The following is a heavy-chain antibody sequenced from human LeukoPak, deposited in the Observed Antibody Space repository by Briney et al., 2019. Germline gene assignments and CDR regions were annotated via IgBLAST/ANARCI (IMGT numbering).Heavy chain of an antibody. D-gene: IGHD3-3*01. CDR3: ARANYDSWSGSKYYFDY. CDR1: GGSVSSGSYY. V-gene: IGHV4-61*01. Sequence: SETLSLTCTVSGGSVSSGSYYWSWIRQPPGKGREWIGYIYYSGSTNYNPSLKSRVTISVDTSKNQFSLKLSSVTAADTAVYYCARANYDSWSGSKYYFDYWGQGTLVTVSS. J-gene: IGHJ4*02. CDR2: IYYSGST.